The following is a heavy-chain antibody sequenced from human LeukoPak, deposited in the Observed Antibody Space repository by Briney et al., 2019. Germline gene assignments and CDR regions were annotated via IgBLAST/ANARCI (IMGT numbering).Heavy chain of an antibody. CDR1: GGTFSSYA. CDR2: IIPIFGTA. Sequence: SVKVSCKASGGTFSSYAISWVRQAPGQGLEWMGGIIPIFGTANYAQKFQGRVTITTDESTSTAYMELSSLRSEDTAVYYCAISLTIFGVVTEYFQHWGQGTLVTVSS. V-gene: IGHV1-69*05. D-gene: IGHD3-3*01. J-gene: IGHJ1*01. CDR3: AISLTIFGVVTEYFQH.